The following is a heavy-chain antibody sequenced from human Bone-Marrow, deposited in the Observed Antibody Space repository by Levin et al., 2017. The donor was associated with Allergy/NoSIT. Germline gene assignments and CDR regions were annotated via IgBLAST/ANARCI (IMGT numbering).Heavy chain of an antibody. D-gene: IGHD3-22*01. Sequence: SQTLSLTCTVSGGSISSSSYYWGWIRQPPGKGLEWIGSIYYSGSTYYNPSLKSRVTISVDTSKNQFSLKLSSVTAADTAVYYCARAEYYYDSSGYLKTFDYWGQGTLVTVSS. CDR1: GGSISSSSYY. CDR2: IYYSGST. J-gene: IGHJ4*02. CDR3: ARAEYYYDSSGYLKTFDY. V-gene: IGHV4-39*07.